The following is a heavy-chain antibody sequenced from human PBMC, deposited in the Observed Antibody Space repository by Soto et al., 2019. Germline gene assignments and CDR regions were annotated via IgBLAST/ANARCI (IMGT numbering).Heavy chain of an antibody. CDR3: AREGWLQGYYFDS. CDR2: VWYDGSNK. J-gene: IGHJ4*02. D-gene: IGHD5-12*01. Sequence: QVQLVESGGGVVQPGRSLRLSCAASGFTFNSYGMHWVRQAPGKGLEWVAVVWYDGSNKYYADSVRGQFIISRDNSNNTLYLQMNSLRAEDKAVNYCAREGWLQGYYFDSWGQGTLVTVSS. V-gene: IGHV3-33*01. CDR1: GFTFNSYG.